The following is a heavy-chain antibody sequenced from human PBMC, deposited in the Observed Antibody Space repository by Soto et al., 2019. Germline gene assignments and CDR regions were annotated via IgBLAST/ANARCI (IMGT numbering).Heavy chain of an antibody. V-gene: IGHV1-3*01. CDR2: INAGNGNT. CDR1: GYTFTSYA. J-gene: IGHJ1*01. CDR3: ERGSSSWYDYFQH. Sequence: ASVKVSCKASGYTFTSYAMHWVRQAPGQRLEWMGWINAGNGNTKYPQKFQGRVTITRDTSASTAYMELSSLRSEDTAVYYCERGSSSWYDYFQHWGQGTLVTVSS. D-gene: IGHD6-13*01.